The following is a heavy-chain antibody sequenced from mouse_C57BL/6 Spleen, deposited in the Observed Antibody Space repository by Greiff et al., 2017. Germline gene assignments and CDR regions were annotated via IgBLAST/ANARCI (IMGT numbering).Heavy chain of an antibody. Sequence: EVHLVESGEGLVKPGGSLKLSCAASGFTFSSYAMSWVRQTPEKRLEWVAYISSGGDYIYYADTVKGRFTISRDNARNTLYLQMSSLKSEDTAMYYWTRDKTYYSNSYAMDYWGQGTSGTVSS. CDR3: TRDKTYYSNSYAMDY. J-gene: IGHJ4*01. CDR1: GFTFSSYA. CDR2: ISSGGDYI. V-gene: IGHV5-9-1*02. D-gene: IGHD2-5*01.